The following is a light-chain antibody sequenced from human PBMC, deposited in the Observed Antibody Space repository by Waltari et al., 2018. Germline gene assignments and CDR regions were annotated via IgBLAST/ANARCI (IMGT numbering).Light chain of an antibody. CDR1: SSDIGDYI. Sequence: QSALTQPASVSGSPGQSFTISCTGISSDIGDYIVSWYHHHPGKAPKLMIYAAGSRPPGVSNRFSGSKSGNTASLTISGLQAEDEADYYCLSYTTSDILGVFGGGTKLTVL. CDR2: AAG. CDR3: LSYTTSDILGV. J-gene: IGLJ3*02. V-gene: IGLV2-14*01.